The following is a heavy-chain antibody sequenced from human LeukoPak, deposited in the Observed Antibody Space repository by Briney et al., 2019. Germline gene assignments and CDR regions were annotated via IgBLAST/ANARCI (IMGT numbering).Heavy chain of an antibody. V-gene: IGHV3-74*01. CDR1: RFTFSTYW. Sequence: GGSLRLSCAASRFTFSTYWMHWVRQAPGKGLVWVSRINSDGSSTSYADSVKGRFTISRDNGKNTLYLQMNSLRAEDTAVYYCARGDYYDSSGLFDYWGQGTLVTVS. J-gene: IGHJ4*02. D-gene: IGHD3-22*01. CDR3: ARGDYYDSSGLFDY. CDR2: INSDGSST.